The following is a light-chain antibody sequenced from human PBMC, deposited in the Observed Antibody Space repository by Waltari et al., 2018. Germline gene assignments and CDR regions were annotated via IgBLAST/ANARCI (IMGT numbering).Light chain of an antibody. CDR3: QHYVRLPVT. V-gene: IGKV3-20*01. J-gene: IGKJ1*01. Sequence: DIVLTQSPRTLSLSPGERATLSCTGSQSVGRSLAWYQQKPDQAPRLLISGASNRATGIPDRVSGSGSETDFSLTISRLEPEVFAVYYCQHYVRLPVTFGQGTTVEIK. CDR1: QSVGRS. CDR2: GAS.